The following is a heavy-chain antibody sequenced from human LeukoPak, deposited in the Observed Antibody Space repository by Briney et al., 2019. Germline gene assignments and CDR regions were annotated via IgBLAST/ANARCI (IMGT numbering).Heavy chain of an antibody. V-gene: IGHV3-23*01. J-gene: IGHJ4*02. CDR3: AKDQGIPYYFDY. Sequence: PGGSLRLSCAASGFTFSSYSMNWVRQAPGKGLEWVSGIIGSVGSTYYADSVKGRSTISRDNSKNTLYLQMNSLRAEDTAIYYCAKDQGIPYYFDYWGQGTLVTVSS. CDR1: GFTFSSYS. CDR2: IIGSVGST. D-gene: IGHD3-10*01.